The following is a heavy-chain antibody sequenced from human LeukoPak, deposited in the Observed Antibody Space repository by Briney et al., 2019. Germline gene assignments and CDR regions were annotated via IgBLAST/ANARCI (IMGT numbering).Heavy chain of an antibody. CDR2: IYYSGST. J-gene: IGHJ4*02. Sequence: SQTLSLTCTVSGGSISSGGYYWSWIRQHPGKGLEWIGYIYYSGSTYYNPSLKSRVTISVDRSKNQFSLKLSSVTAADTAVYYCARRRDGYNFDYWGQGTLVTVSS. V-gene: IGHV4-31*03. D-gene: IGHD5-24*01. CDR1: GGSISSGGYY. CDR3: ARRRDGYNFDY.